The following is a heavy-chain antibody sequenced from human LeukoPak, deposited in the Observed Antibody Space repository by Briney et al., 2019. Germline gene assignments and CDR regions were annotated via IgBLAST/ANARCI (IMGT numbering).Heavy chain of an antibody. CDR2: IYYSGST. D-gene: IGHD6-19*01. Sequence: SETLSLTCTVSGGSISSSSYYWGWIRQPPGKGLEWIGSIYYSGSTYYNPSLKSRVTISVDTSKNQFSLKLSSLTAADTAVYYCARVRKEEVAVAWRAFDIWGQGTVVTVSS. CDR3: ARVRKEEVAVAWRAFDI. CDR1: GGSISSSSYY. V-gene: IGHV4-39*07. J-gene: IGHJ3*02.